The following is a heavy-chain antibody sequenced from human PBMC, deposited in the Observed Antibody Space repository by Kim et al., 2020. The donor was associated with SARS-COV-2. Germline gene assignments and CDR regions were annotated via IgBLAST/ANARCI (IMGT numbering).Heavy chain of an antibody. CDR1: GFTFSSYG. CDR2: ISYDGSKT. CDR3: ARDGGRGYLDY. D-gene: IGHD3-16*01. J-gene: IGHJ4*02. V-gene: IGHV3-33*05. Sequence: GGSLRLSCAASGFTFSSYGMHWVRQAPGKGLVWVAVISYDGSKTNYADSVKGRFTISRDNSKNTLYLQMNSLRAEDTAVYYCARDGGRGYLDYWGQGTLVTVSS.